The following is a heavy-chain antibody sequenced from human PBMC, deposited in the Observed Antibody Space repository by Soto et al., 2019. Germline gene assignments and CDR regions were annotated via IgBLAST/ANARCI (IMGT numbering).Heavy chain of an antibody. Sequence: PSETLSLTCTVSGGSISSSSYYWGWIRQPPGKGLEWIGSIYYSGSTYYNPSLKSRVTISVDTSKNQFSLKLSSVTAADTAVYYCATQLRIYDILTGYYLGWYFDLWGRGTLVTVSS. CDR3: ATQLRIYDILTGYYLGWYFDL. D-gene: IGHD3-9*01. CDR1: GGSISSSSYY. CDR2: IYYSGST. V-gene: IGHV4-39*01. J-gene: IGHJ2*01.